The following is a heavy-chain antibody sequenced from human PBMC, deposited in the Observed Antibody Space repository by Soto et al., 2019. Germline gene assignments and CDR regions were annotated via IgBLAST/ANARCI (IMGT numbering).Heavy chain of an antibody. CDR3: AKDIGAAAGTAWDY. CDR2: ISWNSGSI. Sequence: VQLVESGGGLVQPGRSLRLSCAASGFTFDDYAMHWVRQAPGKGLEWVSGISWNSGSIGYADSVKGRFTISRDNAKNSLYLQMNSLRAEDTALYYCAKDIGAAAGTAWDYWGQGTLVTVSS. V-gene: IGHV3-9*01. J-gene: IGHJ4*02. D-gene: IGHD6-13*01. CDR1: GFTFDDYA.